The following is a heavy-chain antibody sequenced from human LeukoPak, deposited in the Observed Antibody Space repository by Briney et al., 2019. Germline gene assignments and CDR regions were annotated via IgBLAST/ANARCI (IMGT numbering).Heavy chain of an antibody. CDR1: GFDFSTYS. V-gene: IGHV3-21*01. D-gene: IGHD2-2*01. Sequence: GGSLRLSCEVSGFDFSTYSMNWVRQAPGKGLEWVSSISGSSTYKFYADSVKGRFTISRDNAKNSVYLQMDSLRAEDTAVYYCARADCSSTSCPPAYYYYGMDVWGQGTTVTVSS. CDR2: ISGSSTYK. CDR3: ARADCSSTSCPPAYYYYGMDV. J-gene: IGHJ6*02.